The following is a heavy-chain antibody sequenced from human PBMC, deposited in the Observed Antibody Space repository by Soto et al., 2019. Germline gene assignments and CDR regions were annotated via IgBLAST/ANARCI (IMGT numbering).Heavy chain of an antibody. D-gene: IGHD6-19*01. J-gene: IGHJ3*02. V-gene: IGHV1-46*01. CDR1: GYTFTSYY. CDR2: INPSGGST. Sequence: SVKVSCKASGYTFTSYYMHWVRQAPGQGLEWMGIINPSGGSTSYAQKFQGRVTMTRDTSTSTVYMELSSLRSEDTAVYYCARERAQMVTGESSGWYNALDIWGQGTMVTVSS. CDR3: ARERAQMVTGESSGWYNALDI.